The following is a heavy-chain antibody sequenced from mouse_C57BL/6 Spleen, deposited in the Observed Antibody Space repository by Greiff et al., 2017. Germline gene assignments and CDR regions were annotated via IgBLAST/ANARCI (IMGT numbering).Heavy chain of an antibody. J-gene: IGHJ4*01. Sequence: QVQLKQPGAELVKPGASVKLSCKASGYTFTSYWMHWVKQRPGQGLEWIGMIHPNSGSTNYNEKFKSKATLTVAKSSSTAYMQLSSLTSEDSAVYYCAREGGYGSSYDYAMDYWGQGTSVTVSS. CDR3: AREGGYGSSYDYAMDY. V-gene: IGHV1-64*01. CDR2: IHPNSGST. D-gene: IGHD1-1*01. CDR1: GYTFTSYW.